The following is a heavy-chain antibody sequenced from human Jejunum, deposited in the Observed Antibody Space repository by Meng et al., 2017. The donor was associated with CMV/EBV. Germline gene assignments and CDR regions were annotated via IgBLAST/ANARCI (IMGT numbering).Heavy chain of an antibody. Sequence: FTFSSYVMLWVRQAPGEGLEWVSSITGTGGSTYYADSVKGRFTISRDNSKNTLYLQMDSLRDEDTAVYYCAKCPPRYSGSTYYLDYWGQGTLVTVSS. CDR3: AKCPPRYSGSTYYLDY. CDR2: ITGTGGST. CDR1: FTFSSYV. J-gene: IGHJ4*02. V-gene: IGHV3-23*01. D-gene: IGHD1-26*01.